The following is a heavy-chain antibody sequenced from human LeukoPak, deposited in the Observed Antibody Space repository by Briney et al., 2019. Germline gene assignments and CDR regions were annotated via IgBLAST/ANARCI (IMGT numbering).Heavy chain of an antibody. CDR2: INPNSGGT. D-gene: IGHD5-18*01. CDR3: ARGRASTWIQLWWDAFDI. CDR1: GGTFSSYA. V-gene: IGHV1-2*02. Sequence: ASVKVSCKASGGTFSSYAISWVRQAPGQGLEWMGWINPNSGGTNYAQKFQGRVTMTRDTSISTAYMELSRLRSDDTAVYYCARGRASTWIQLWWDAFDIWGQGTMVTVSS. J-gene: IGHJ3*02.